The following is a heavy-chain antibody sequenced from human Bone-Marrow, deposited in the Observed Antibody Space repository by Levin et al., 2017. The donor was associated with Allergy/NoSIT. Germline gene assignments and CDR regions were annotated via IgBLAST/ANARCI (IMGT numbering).Heavy chain of an antibody. Sequence: GGSLRLSCAASGFIFGDYAMHWVRQPPGKGLEWVSGITWNSGSLGYVDSVKGRFTISRDNAKKSLYLQMNSLRAEDTAFYYCAKDSGLATAGSYFDYWGLGILVTVSS. CDR3: AKDSGLATAGSYFDY. CDR1: GFIFGDYA. J-gene: IGHJ4*02. D-gene: IGHD6-13*01. CDR2: ITWNSGSL. V-gene: IGHV3-9*01.